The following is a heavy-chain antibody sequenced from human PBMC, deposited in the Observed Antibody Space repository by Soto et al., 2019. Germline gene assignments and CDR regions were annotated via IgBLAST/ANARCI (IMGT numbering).Heavy chain of an antibody. CDR3: ERESGSLYYYYGMDV. CDR1: GFTVSSNY. J-gene: IGHJ6*02. D-gene: IGHD2-15*01. Sequence: GGSLRLSCAASGFTVSSNYMSWVRQAPGKGLEWVSVIYSGGSTYYADSVKGRFTISRDNSKNTLYLQMNSLRAEDTAVYYCERESGSLYYYYGMDVWGQGPTVTVSS. V-gene: IGHV3-53*01. CDR2: IYSGGST.